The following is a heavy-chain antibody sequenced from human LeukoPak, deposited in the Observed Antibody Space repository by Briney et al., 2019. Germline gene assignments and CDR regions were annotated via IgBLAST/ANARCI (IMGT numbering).Heavy chain of an antibody. CDR3: ARDSSGNAFDI. D-gene: IGHD3-10*01. V-gene: IGHV4-59*12. Sequence: SETLSLICTVSGGSISSYYWSWIRQPPGKGLEWIGYIYHSGSTYYNPSLKSRVTISVDRSKNQFSLKLSSVTAADTAVYYCARDSSGNAFDIWGQGTMVTVSS. CDR1: GGSISSYY. J-gene: IGHJ3*02. CDR2: IYHSGST.